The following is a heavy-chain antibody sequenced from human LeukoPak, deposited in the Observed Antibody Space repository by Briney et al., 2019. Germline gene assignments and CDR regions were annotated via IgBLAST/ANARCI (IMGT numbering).Heavy chain of an antibody. Sequence: ASVKVSCTASGYSFDRYGVSWVRQAPGQGLVWLGWIGAFNGNTNYAQNLQGRVTMTADTSTTTAYMELRSLSSDDTAVYYCARDFLSYDGSENHFEDTFDIWGQGTMVIVSS. J-gene: IGHJ3*02. CDR3: ARDFLSYDGSENHFEDTFDI. CDR2: IGAFNGNT. CDR1: GYSFDRYG. V-gene: IGHV1-18*01. D-gene: IGHD3-22*01.